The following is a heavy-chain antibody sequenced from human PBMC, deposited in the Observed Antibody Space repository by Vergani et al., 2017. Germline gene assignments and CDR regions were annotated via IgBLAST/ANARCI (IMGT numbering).Heavy chain of an antibody. CDR1: GESIRSGSHY. V-gene: IGHV4-61*02. D-gene: IGHD2-15*01. J-gene: IGHJ4*02. CDR2: IHTGGST. Sequence: QVKLQESGPGLLKPSQTLSLTCTVSGESIRSGSHYWSWIRQPAGKGPEWIGHIHTGGSTDLNPSFKSRVSISVDTSKSQFSLKLNSVTFADTAVYYCARSRPYCTSGSCPAIWGQGTLVTVSS. CDR3: ARSRPYCTSGSCPAI.